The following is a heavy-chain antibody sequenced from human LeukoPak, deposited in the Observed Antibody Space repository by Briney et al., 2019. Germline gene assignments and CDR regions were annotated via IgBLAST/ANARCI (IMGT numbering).Heavy chain of an antibody. CDR3: ARDPLTAMVTEGAYYYGMDV. Sequence: SVTVSCTASGYTFTSYAISWVRQAPGQGLEWMGGIIPIFGTANYAQKFQGRVTITAGESTSTAYMELSSLRSEDTAVYYCARDPLTAMVTEGAYYYGMDVWGQGTTVTVSS. V-gene: IGHV1-69*13. J-gene: IGHJ6*02. D-gene: IGHD5-18*01. CDR2: IIPIFGTA. CDR1: GYTFTSYA.